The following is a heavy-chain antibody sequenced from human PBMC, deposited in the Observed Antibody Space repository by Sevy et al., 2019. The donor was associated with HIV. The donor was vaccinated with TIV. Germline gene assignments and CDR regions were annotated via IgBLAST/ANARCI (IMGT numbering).Heavy chain of an antibody. D-gene: IGHD4-17*01. CDR1: GYTFSNYG. Sequence: ASVKVSCKASGYTFSNYGITWVRQAPGQGLEWMGWIGVYNGDIKNPQKFRGRVTVTTDTSTSTAYMELRSLRTDDTAVYYCARFGTVATLRYNYYNGMDVWGQGTTVTVSS. V-gene: IGHV1-18*01. J-gene: IGHJ6*02. CDR3: ARFGTVATLRYNYYNGMDV. CDR2: IGVYNGDI.